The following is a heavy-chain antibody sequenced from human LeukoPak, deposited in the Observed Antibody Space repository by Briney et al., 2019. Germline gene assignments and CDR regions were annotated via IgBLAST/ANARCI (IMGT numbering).Heavy chain of an antibody. V-gene: IGHV1-69*05. CDR2: IIPIFGTA. J-gene: IGHJ3*02. D-gene: IGHD1-26*01. Sequence: SVKVSCKASGYTFTSYYMHWVRQAPGQGLEWMGGIIPIFGTANYAQKFQGRVTITTDESTSTAYMELSSLRSEDTAVYYCARDPRGSSFRHGDAFDIWGQGTMVTASS. CDR1: GYTFTSYY. CDR3: ARDPRGSSFRHGDAFDI.